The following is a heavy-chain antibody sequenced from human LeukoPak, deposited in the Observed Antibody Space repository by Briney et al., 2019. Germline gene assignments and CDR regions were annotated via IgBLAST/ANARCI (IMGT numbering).Heavy chain of an antibody. D-gene: IGHD6-19*01. CDR2: ISGGGGLI. CDR1: GFTFSDYQ. V-gene: IGHV3-11*04. Sequence: PGGSLRLSCAASGFTFSDYQMNWIRQAPGKGLEGVSYISGGGGLIYYADSVKGRFSISRDNAKNSLFLQMNSLRAEDTAVYYCARLPMAGNYYFDSWGQGTLVTVSS. CDR3: ARLPMAGNYYFDS. J-gene: IGHJ4*02.